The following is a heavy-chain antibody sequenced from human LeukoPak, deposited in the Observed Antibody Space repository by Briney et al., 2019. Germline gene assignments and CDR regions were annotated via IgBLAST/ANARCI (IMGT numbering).Heavy chain of an antibody. CDR1: GFTFDDYG. CDR2: IKSKTDGGTA. D-gene: IGHD3-3*01. Sequence: GGSLRLSCAASGFTFDDYGMNWVRQAPGKGLEWVGRIKSKTDGGTAEHAAPVKGRFIISRDDSKNMLYLQMNSLNSDDTGVYYCATALRGVGFWGQGTLVTVPS. CDR3: ATALRGVGF. J-gene: IGHJ4*02. V-gene: IGHV3-15*01.